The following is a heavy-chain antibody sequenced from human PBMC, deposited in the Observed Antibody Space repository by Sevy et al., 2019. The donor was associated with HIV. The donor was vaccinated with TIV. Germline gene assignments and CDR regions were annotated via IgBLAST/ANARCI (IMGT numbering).Heavy chain of an antibody. Sequence: GGSLRLSCAASGFTFSDYYMSWIRQAPGKGLEWVSYISSSGSTIYYADSVKGRFTISRDNAKNSLYLQMNSLRAEDTAVYYCARVASGSPAVGVTYYYMDVWGKGTTVTVSS. V-gene: IGHV3-11*01. CDR1: GFTFSDYY. J-gene: IGHJ6*03. CDR2: ISSSGSTI. CDR3: ARVASGSPAVGVTYYYMDV. D-gene: IGHD1-26*01.